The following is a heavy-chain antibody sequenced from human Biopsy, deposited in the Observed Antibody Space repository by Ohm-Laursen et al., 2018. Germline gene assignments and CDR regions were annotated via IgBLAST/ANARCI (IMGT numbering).Heavy chain of an antibody. Sequence: RSLRLSCAPSGFTFSRHGMHWVRQAPGKGLEWVAVIWSDGNNKYYADSVKGRFTISRDTSRNTLYMQMNSLRVEDTALYYCARDAEEFDSSGPRFDYWGQGTLVTVSS. CDR1: GFTFSRHG. J-gene: IGHJ4*02. D-gene: IGHD3-22*01. CDR3: ARDAEEFDSSGPRFDY. CDR2: IWSDGNNK. V-gene: IGHV3-33*01.